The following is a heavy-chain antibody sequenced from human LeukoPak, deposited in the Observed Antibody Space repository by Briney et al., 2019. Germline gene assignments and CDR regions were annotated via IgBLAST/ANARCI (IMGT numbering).Heavy chain of an antibody. D-gene: IGHD3-22*01. V-gene: IGHV3-23*01. Sequence: GGSLRLSCAASGFTFSSYAMSWVRQAPGKGLEWVSAISGSAGNIYYADSVKGRFTISRDNAKNSLYLQMNSLRAEDTAVYYCARDDGVDSSGYHYWGQGTLVTVSS. CDR2: ISGSAGNI. CDR1: GFTFSSYA. J-gene: IGHJ4*02. CDR3: ARDDGVDSSGYHY.